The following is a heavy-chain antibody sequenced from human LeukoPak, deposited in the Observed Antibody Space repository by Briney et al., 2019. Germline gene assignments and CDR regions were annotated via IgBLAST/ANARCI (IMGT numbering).Heavy chain of an antibody. V-gene: IGHV1-24*01. Sequence: ASVKDSCKVSGYTLTELSMHWVRQAPGKGLEWMGGFDPEDGETIYAQKFQGRVTMTEDTSTDTAYMELSSLRSEDTAVYYCATSTFYCSSTSCYVKAFDYWGQGTLVTVSS. CDR2: FDPEDGET. J-gene: IGHJ4*02. CDR3: ATSTFYCSSTSCYVKAFDY. CDR1: GYTLTELS. D-gene: IGHD2-2*01.